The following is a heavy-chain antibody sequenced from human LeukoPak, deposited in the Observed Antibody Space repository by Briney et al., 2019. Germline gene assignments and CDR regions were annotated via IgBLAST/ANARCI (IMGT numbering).Heavy chain of an antibody. J-gene: IGHJ5*02. CDR2: TYYRSKWYN. CDR3: ARGSSSWSPRLFDP. CDR1: GDSVSNNSTT. V-gene: IGHV6-1*01. D-gene: IGHD6-13*01. Sequence: SQTLSLTCAISGDSVSNNSTTWSWIRQSPSTGLEWLGRTYYRSKWYNDYAVSLKSRITINPDTSKNQFSLQLNSVTPEDTAVYYCARGSSSWSPRLFDPWGQGTLVTVSS.